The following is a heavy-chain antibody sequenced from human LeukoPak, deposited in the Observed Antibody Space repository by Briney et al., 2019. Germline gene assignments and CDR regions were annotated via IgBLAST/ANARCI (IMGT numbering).Heavy chain of an antibody. CDR3: AKRGVVVRGVLVFGFHKEAYYFDH. V-gene: IGHV3-23*01. J-gene: IGHJ4*02. CDR2: IRESGGGT. Sequence: PGGSLRLSCAASGFTFSSYAMNWVRQTPGKGLEWVSGIRESGGGTYYTDSVKGRFTISRDNAKNTLYLQMNSLRAEDTAVYYCAKRGVVVRGVLVFGFHKEAYYFDHWGQGSLVTVSS. CDR1: GFTFSSYA. D-gene: IGHD3-10*01.